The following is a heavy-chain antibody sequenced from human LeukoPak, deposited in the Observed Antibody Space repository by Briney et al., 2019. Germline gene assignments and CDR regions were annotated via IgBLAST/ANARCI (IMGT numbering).Heavy chain of an antibody. J-gene: IGHJ4*02. D-gene: IGHD7-27*01. CDR1: GYTFTSYY. V-gene: IGHV1-46*01. CDR2: INPSGGST. Sequence: ASVKVSCKASGYTFTSYYMHWVRQAPGQGLEWMGIINPSGGSTSYAQKFQGRVTMSRDTSTSTVYMELSSPRAEDTAAYYCAKDGNWARFENWGQGTLVTVSS. CDR3: AKDGNWARFEN.